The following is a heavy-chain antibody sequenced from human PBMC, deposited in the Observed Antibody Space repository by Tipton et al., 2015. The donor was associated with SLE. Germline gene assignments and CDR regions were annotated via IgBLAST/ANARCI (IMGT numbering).Heavy chain of an antibody. V-gene: IGHV4-4*07. D-gene: IGHD3-16*01. J-gene: IGHJ4*02. CDR3: ASFLHLAGGFDR. Sequence: TLSLTCTVSGDSIRSYSWNWIRQPAGKRLEWIGRIYTSGSTIYNPSLDSRVTMSLDTSQSQVSLTLRSVTAADTAVYFCASFLHLAGGFDRWGQGTLVTVSS. CDR1: GDSIRSYS. CDR2: IYTSGST.